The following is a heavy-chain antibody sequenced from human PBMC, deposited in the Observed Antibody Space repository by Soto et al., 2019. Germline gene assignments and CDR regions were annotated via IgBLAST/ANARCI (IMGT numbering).Heavy chain of an antibody. CDR3: ARDSARTFDY. V-gene: IGHV3-74*01. Sequence: GGSLRLSCVASGFTFSNYWMHWVRQAPGKGLEWVSRISSDGSSTTYADSVKGRFTISRDNAENSLHLQMNSLRAEDTAVYYCARDSARTFDYWGRGTLVTVSS. CDR1: GFTFSNYW. CDR2: ISSDGSST. J-gene: IGHJ4*01. D-gene: IGHD3-10*01.